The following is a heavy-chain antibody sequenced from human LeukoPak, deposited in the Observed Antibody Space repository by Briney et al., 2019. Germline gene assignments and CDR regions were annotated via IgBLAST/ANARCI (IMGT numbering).Heavy chain of an antibody. Sequence: GGSLRLSCAASGFTFSSYAMHWVRQAPGKGLEYVSAISSNGGSTYYANSVKGRFTISRDNSKNTLYLQMGSLRAEDMAVYYCASERRDGYKHLNGEREHWGQGTLVTVSS. CDR2: ISSNGGST. J-gene: IGHJ4*02. V-gene: IGHV3-64*01. CDR1: GFTFSSYA. CDR3: ASERRDGYKHLNGEREH. D-gene: IGHD5-24*01.